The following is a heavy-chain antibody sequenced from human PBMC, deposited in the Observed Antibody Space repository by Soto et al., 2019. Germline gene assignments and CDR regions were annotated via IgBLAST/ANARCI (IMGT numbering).Heavy chain of an antibody. CDR3: AKDLMLTQFDN. CDR1: GFTFSDNA. CDR2: ISRSGTNT. Sequence: GSLRLSCAASGFTFSDNAMSWVRQAPGKGLAWVSAISRSGTNTYYADSVKGRFTISRDNSKNTLYLQMNGLRVEDTAVYYCAKDLMLTQFDNWGQGTQVTVSS. J-gene: IGHJ4*02. V-gene: IGHV3-23*01. D-gene: IGHD3-16*01.